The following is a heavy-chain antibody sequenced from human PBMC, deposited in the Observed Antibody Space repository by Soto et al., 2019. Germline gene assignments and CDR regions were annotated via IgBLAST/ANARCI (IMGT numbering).Heavy chain of an antibody. CDR3: ARIQLGYDAFDI. D-gene: IGHD6-6*01. Sequence: GGSLRLSCASSGLTCISHSMNWVRQAPGKGLEWVSSISSSSSYIYYADSVKGRFTISRDNAKNSLYLQMNSLRAEDTAVYCCARIQLGYDAFDIWGQGTMLTVSS. CDR1: GLTCISHS. J-gene: IGHJ3*02. CDR2: ISSSSSYI. V-gene: IGHV3-21*01.